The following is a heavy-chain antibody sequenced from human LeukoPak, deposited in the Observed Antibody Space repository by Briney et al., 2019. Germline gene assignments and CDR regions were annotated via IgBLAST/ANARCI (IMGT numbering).Heavy chain of an antibody. V-gene: IGHV3-9*01. CDR2: ISWNSGSI. J-gene: IGHJ4*02. D-gene: IGHD4-17*01. CDR3: AKDGGDYGDHLTPY. CDR1: GFTFDDYA. Sequence: GGSLRLSCAASGFTFDDYAMPWVRQAPGKGLEWVSGISWNSGSIGYADSVKGRFTISRDNAKNSLYLQMNSLRAEDTAVYYCAKDGGDYGDHLTPYWGQGTLVTVSS.